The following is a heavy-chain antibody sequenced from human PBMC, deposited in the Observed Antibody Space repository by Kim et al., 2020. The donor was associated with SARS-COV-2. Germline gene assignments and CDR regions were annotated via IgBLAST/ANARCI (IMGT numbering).Heavy chain of an antibody. D-gene: IGHD5-12*01. CDR1: GFTFSDYY. V-gene: IGHV3-11*03. J-gene: IGHJ4*02. CDR3: ASNPVATITPDYYYDY. Sequence: GGSLRLSCAASGFTFSDYYMSWIRQAPGKGLEWVSYISSSSSYTNYADSVKGRFTISRDNAKNSLYLQMNSLRAEDTAVYYCASNPVATITPDYYYDYWGQGTLVTVSS. CDR2: ISSSSSYT.